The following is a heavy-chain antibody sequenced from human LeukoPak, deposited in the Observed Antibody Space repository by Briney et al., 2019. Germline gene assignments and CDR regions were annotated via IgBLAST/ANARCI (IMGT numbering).Heavy chain of an antibody. CDR1: GDSISSYY. CDR3: ARAYYYGSGSYGLDY. Sequence: SETLSLTCSVSGDSISSYYWSWIRQPPGKGLEWIGYIYSSGSTNYNPSLKSRVTISVDTSKNQFSLKLTSVTAADTAVYYCARAYYYGSGSYGLDYWGQGTLVTVSS. D-gene: IGHD3-10*01. V-gene: IGHV4-59*01. CDR2: IYSSGST. J-gene: IGHJ4*02.